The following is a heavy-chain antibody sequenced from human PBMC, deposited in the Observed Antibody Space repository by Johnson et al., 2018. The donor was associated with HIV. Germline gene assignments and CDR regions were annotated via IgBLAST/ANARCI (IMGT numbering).Heavy chain of an antibody. D-gene: IGHD2-2*01. J-gene: IGHJ3*02. Sequence: VQLVESGGGLVKPGGSLRLSCAASGFTLHDHAMHWVRQAPGQGLEWVSGISWNSGSIGHAASVKGRFTISRDNAKNSLYLQMNSLRAEDTALYYCARGKLPAALRRGDAFDIWGQGTMVTVSS. CDR2: ISWNSGSI. V-gene: IGHV3-9*01. CDR3: ARGKLPAALRRGDAFDI. CDR1: GFTLHDHA.